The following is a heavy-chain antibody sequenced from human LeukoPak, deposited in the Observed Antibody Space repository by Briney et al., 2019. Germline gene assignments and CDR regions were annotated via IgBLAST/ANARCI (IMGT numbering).Heavy chain of an antibody. D-gene: IGHD6-19*01. V-gene: IGHV4-34*01. J-gene: IGHJ4*02. Sequence: SEALSLTCAVSAESFIVHYWSWSRQTPGKGLEGIGEVNHSGSTNYNPSLKSRVTISIDTSKSQSSLKLSSVTAADTAVYYCARVGYVSAWYPFDYWGQGTPVIVSS. CDR3: ARVGYVSAWYPFDY. CDR1: AESFIVHY. CDR2: VNHSGST.